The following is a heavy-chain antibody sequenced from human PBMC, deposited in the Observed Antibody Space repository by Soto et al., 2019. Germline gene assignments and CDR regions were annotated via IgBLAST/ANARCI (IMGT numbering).Heavy chain of an antibody. Sequence: SETLSLTCTVSGGSISSGDYYWSWIRQHPGKGLEWIGYIYYSGSTYYNPSLKSRVTISVDTSKNQFSLELSSVTAADTAVYYCARVSGIYYYGMDVWGQGTTVTVSS. V-gene: IGHV4-31*03. CDR3: ARVSGIYYYGMDV. D-gene: IGHD3-10*01. CDR1: GGSISSGDYY. J-gene: IGHJ6*02. CDR2: IYYSGST.